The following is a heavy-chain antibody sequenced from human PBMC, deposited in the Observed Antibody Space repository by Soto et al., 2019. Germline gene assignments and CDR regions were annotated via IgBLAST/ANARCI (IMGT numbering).Heavy chain of an antibody. V-gene: IGHV3-49*04. D-gene: IGHD2-2*03. CDR3: TRTCYGYCSSTSCHYYYYYGMDV. Sequence: GGSLRLSCTASGFTFGDYAMSWVRQAPGKGLEWVGFIRSKAYGGTTEYAASVKGRFTISRDDSKSIAYLQMNSLKTEDTAVYYCTRTCYGYCSSTSCHYYYYYGMDVWGQGTTVTVSS. CDR2: IRSKAYGGTT. CDR1: GFTFGDYA. J-gene: IGHJ6*02.